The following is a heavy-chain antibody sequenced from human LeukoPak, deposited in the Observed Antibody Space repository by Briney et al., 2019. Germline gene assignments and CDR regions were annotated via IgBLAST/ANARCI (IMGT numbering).Heavy chain of an antibody. D-gene: IGHD3-22*01. CDR3: ATDPSGYYYSY. V-gene: IGHV1-3*01. Sequence: ASVKVSCKASGYTFTSYAMHWVRQAPGQRLEWMGWINAGNGNTKYSQKFQGRVTMTEDTSTDTAYMELSSLRSEDTAVYYCATDPSGYYYSYWGQGTLVTVSS. J-gene: IGHJ4*02. CDR2: INAGNGNT. CDR1: GYTFTSYA.